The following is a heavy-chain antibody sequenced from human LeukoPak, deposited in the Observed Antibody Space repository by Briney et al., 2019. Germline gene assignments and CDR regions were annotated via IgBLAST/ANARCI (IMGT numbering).Heavy chain of an antibody. Sequence: EASVKVSCKASGYTFTSYSISWVRQAPGQGLEWMGRTIPIFGIANYAQKFQGRVTITADKSTSTAYMELSSLRSEDTAVYYCASVNCGGDCYSGIYWYFDLWGRGTLVTVSS. CDR1: GYTFTSYS. D-gene: IGHD2-21*02. V-gene: IGHV1-69*02. J-gene: IGHJ2*01. CDR2: TIPIFGIA. CDR3: ASVNCGGDCYSGIYWYFDL.